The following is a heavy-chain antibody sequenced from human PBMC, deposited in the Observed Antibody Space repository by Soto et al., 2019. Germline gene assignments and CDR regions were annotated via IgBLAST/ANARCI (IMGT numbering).Heavy chain of an antibody. CDR1: GGTFSSYA. CDR3: ARWKSDGYMDGYYFDY. J-gene: IGHJ4*02. Sequence: QVQLVQSGAEVKKPGSSVKVSCKASGGTFSSYAISWVRQAPGQGLEWMGGIIPIFGTANYAQKFQGRVTITADESTSTAYMELSSLRAEDTAVYYCARWKSDGYMDGYYFDYWGPGTLGTVSS. CDR2: IIPIFGTA. V-gene: IGHV1-69*01. D-gene: IGHD2-21*01.